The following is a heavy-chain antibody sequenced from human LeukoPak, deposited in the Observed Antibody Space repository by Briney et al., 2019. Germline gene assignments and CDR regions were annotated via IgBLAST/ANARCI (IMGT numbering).Heavy chain of an antibody. Sequence: SVKVSCKASGYTFTGYYMHWVRQAPGQGLEWMGGIIPIFGTANYAQKFQGRVTITADESTSTAYMELSSLRSEDTAVYYCAREIEAYCGGDCYRFDYWGQGTLVTVSS. CDR2: IIPIFGTA. D-gene: IGHD2-21*01. J-gene: IGHJ4*02. V-gene: IGHV1-69*13. CDR3: AREIEAYCGGDCYRFDY. CDR1: GYTFTGYY.